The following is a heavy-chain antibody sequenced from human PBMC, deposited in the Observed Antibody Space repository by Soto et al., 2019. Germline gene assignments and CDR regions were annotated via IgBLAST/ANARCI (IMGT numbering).Heavy chain of an antibody. CDR1: GGTFSSYA. J-gene: IGHJ4*02. D-gene: IGHD2-8*02. CDR2: IIPIFGTA. V-gene: IGHV1-69*06. CDR3: ARVGVYAEYYYFDY. Sequence: SVKVSCKASGGTFSSYAISWVRQAPGQGLEWMGGIIPIFGTANYAQKFQGRVTITADKSTSTAYMELSSRRSEDTAVYYCARVGVYAEYYYFDYWGQGTLVTVSS.